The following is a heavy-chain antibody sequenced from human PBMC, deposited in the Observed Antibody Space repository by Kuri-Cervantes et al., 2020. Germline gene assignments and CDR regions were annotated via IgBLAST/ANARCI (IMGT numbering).Heavy chain of an antibody. J-gene: IGHJ3*02. CDR3: ARDLRARLGFGDAFDI. V-gene: IGHV3-23*01. CDR1: EFTFSSYA. D-gene: IGHD3-3*01. CDR2: LSVSGATT. Sequence: GESLKISCAASEFTFSSYAMNWVRQAPGKGLQWVSTLSVSGATTYYADSVKGRFTISRDNSKNTLYLQMNSLRAEDTAVYYCARDLRARLGFGDAFDIWGQGTMVTVSS.